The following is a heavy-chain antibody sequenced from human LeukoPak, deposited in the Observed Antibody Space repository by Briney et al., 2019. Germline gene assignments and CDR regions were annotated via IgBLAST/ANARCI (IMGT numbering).Heavy chain of an antibody. J-gene: IGHJ4*02. Sequence: GGSLRLSCAASGFTFSRYGIHWVRQAPGKGLEWVAVISYDGGIKYYADSVKSRFTITRDNSKNTLYLEMNSLGTEVTAVYYCEKQFKIGVNYIDYWGQGTPVTVYS. CDR2: ISYDGGIK. CDR3: EKQFKIGVNYIDY. V-gene: IGHV3-30*18. CDR1: GFTFSRYG. D-gene: IGHD3-16*01.